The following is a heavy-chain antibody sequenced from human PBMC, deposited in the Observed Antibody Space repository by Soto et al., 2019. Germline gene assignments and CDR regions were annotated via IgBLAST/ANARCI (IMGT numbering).Heavy chain of an antibody. D-gene: IGHD6-19*01. J-gene: IGHJ4*02. Sequence: QVQLVESGGGVVQPGRSLRLSCAASGFTFSSYGMHWVRQAPGKGLEWVAVIWYDGSNKYYADSVKGRFIISRDNSKNTLYLQMNSLRAEDTAVYYCARDPPFGGIAVARGGDYWGQGTLVTVSS. V-gene: IGHV3-33*01. CDR3: ARDPPFGGIAVARGGDY. CDR2: IWYDGSNK. CDR1: GFTFSSYG.